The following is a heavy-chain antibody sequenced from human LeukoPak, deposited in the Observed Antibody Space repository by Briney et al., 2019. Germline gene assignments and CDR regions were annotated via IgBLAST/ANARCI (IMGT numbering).Heavy chain of an antibody. CDR3: AKPAISSRGWYYDY. J-gene: IGHJ4*02. CDR2: ISDNGYDT. CDR1: GFTFSSSA. Sequence: RPGGSLRLSCAASGFTFSSSAMTWVRQAPGKGLEWVSAISDNGYDTFYADSVKGRFTISRDNSKNTLYLQMNSLRAEDTAVYYCAKPAISSRGWYYDYWGQGTLVTVSS. D-gene: IGHD6-19*01. V-gene: IGHV3-23*01.